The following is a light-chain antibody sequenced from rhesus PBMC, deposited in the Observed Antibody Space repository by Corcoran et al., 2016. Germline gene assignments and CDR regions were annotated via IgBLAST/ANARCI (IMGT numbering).Light chain of an antibody. CDR2: WAS. CDR3: QQYYSLPLT. V-gene: IGKV4-1*01. CDR1: QTLCYSSNNMHY. Sequence: DIVMTQSPDSLAVSRGERVTINSSSSQTLCYSSNNMHYLAWYQSKPVQPPKLLIYWASARECGVPNRFRGSGSGIDFTLTISGLQGEDAGLYFCQQYYSLPLTVGGGTKVEVK. J-gene: IGKJ4*01.